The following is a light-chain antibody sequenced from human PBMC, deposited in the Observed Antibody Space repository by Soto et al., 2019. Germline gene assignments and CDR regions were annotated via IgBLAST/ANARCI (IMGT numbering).Light chain of an antibody. CDR1: QSVLYSSNNKNY. CDR3: QQYYDTPLT. CDR2: WAS. Sequence: DIVMTQSPDSLAVSLGERATINCKSSQSVLYSSNNKNYLAWYQQKPGQPPKLLIYWASTRESGVPDRFGGSGSGTDFTLTISSLQAEDVAVYYCQQYYDTPLTFGGETKVEIK. V-gene: IGKV4-1*01. J-gene: IGKJ4*01.